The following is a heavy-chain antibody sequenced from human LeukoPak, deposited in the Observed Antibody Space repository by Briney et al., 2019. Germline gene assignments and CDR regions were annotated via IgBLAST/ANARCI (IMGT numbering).Heavy chain of an antibody. Sequence: GGSLRLSCAASGFTFSSYSMNWVGQAPGKGLEWVAYISSSSSTIYYADSVKGRFTISRDNAKNSLYLQMNSLRAEDTAVYYCARFGGNYYYYYYMDVWGKGTTVTVSS. D-gene: IGHD3-10*01. CDR1: GFTFSSYS. CDR3: ARFGGNYYYYYYMDV. V-gene: IGHV3-48*01. CDR2: ISSSSSTI. J-gene: IGHJ6*03.